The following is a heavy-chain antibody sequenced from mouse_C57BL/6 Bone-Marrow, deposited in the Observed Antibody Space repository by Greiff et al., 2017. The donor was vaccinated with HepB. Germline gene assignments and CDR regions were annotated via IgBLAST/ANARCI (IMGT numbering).Heavy chain of an antibody. CDR3: ARPYYYGSRGGYFDV. D-gene: IGHD1-1*01. CDR2: IDPSDSYT. J-gene: IGHJ1*03. V-gene: IGHV1-59*01. Sequence: QVQLKQPGAELVRPGTSVKLSCKASGYTFTSYWMHWVKQRPGQGLEWIGVIDPSDSYTNYNQKFKGKATLTVDTSSSTAYMQLSSLPSEDSAVYYCARPYYYGSRGGYFDVWGTGTTVTVSS. CDR1: GYTFTSYW.